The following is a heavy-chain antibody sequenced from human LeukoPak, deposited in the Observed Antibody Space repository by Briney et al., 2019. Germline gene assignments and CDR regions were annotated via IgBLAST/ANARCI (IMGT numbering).Heavy chain of an antibody. CDR3: AREEYYYDSSDAFDI. CDR2: INWNGGST. V-gene: IGHV3-20*04. J-gene: IGHJ3*02. Sequence: GGSLGLSCAASGFTFDDYGMSWVRQAPGKGLEWVSGINWNGGSTGYADSVKGRFTISRDNAKNSLYLQMNSLRAEDTALYYCAREEYYYDSSDAFDIWGQGTMVTVSS. D-gene: IGHD3-22*01. CDR1: GFTFDDYG.